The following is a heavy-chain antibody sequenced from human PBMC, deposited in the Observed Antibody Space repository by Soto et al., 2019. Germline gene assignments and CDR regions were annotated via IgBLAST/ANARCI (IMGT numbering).Heavy chain of an antibody. J-gene: IGHJ3*02. Sequence: GESLKISCKGSGYSFPTYWLAWVRQTPGRGLEYMGIIYPGDSDSRYSPAFQGQVTISADKSINTAYLQWTSLKASDTAIYYCARSRVSTPRLEDPFDIWGQGTMVTVSS. D-gene: IGHD5-12*01. CDR2: IYPGDSDS. V-gene: IGHV5-51*01. CDR3: ARSRVSTPRLEDPFDI. CDR1: GYSFPTYW.